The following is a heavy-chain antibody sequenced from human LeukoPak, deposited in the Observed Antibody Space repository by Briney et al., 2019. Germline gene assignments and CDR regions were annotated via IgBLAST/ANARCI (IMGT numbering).Heavy chain of an antibody. CDR2: IYYSGST. J-gene: IGHJ5*02. CDR1: GGSISSGGYY. V-gene: IGHV4-31*03. Sequence: SETLSLTCTVSGGSISSGGYYWSWIRQHPGKGLEWIGYIYYSGSTYYNPSLKSRVTISVDTSKNQFSLKLSSVTAADTAVYYCARGGGLSGFIAAAASWVLNWFDPWGQGTLVTVSS. D-gene: IGHD6-13*01. CDR3: ARGGGLSGFIAAAASWVLNWFDP.